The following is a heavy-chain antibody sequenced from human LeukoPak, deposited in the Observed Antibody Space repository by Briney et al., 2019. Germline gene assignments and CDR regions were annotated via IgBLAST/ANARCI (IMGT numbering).Heavy chain of an antibody. V-gene: IGHV3-23*01. J-gene: IGHJ4*02. CDR2: ISSSGHST. CDR3: AKDSSSSGWASTTDY. D-gene: IGHD6-19*01. Sequence: PGGSLRLSCAASGFTFTDYAMSWVRQVPGKGLEWVSTISSSGHSTYYTDSVKGRFTVSRDNSENTVFPQMNSLRAEDTAIYNCAKDSSSSGWASTTDYWGQGTLVTVSS. CDR1: GFTFTDYA.